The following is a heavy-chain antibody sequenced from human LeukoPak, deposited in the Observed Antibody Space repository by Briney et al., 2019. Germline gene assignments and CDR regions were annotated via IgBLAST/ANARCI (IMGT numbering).Heavy chain of an antibody. D-gene: IGHD5-18*01. J-gene: IGHJ4*02. CDR3: ARGPSSGYSYG. V-gene: IGHV4-59*01. Sequence: SQTLSLTCTVSGGSISSYYWSWIRQPPGKGLEWIGYIYYSGNTNYNPSLKSRVTISVDTSKNQFSLNLSSVTAADTAVYYCARGPSSGYSYGWGQGTLVTVSS. CDR2: IYYSGNT. CDR1: GGSISSYY.